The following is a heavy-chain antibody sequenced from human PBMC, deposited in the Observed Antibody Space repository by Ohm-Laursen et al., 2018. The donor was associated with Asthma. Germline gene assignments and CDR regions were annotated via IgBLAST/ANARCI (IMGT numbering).Heavy chain of an antibody. CDR2: IHYSGTT. CDR3: ARDGRLRGSFDY. V-gene: IGHV4-31*11. CDR1: GGSISSGHYY. J-gene: IGHJ4*02. Sequence: SETLSLTCAVSGGSISSGHYYWTWIRQRPGTGLEWIGNIHYSGTTIYTPSLESRPTISLDTSKNQFSLNLSSVTAADTALYFCARDGRLRGSFDYWGQGNLVTVSS. D-gene: IGHD3-10*01.